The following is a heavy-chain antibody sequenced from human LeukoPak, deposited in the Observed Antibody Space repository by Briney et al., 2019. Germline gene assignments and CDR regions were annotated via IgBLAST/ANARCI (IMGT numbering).Heavy chain of an antibody. CDR3: ATLGNHCSGGSCYGFLYYYYYYGMDV. D-gene: IGHD2-15*01. J-gene: IGHJ6*02. Sequence: GGSLRLSCAASGFTFSSYWMSWVRQAPGKGLEWVANIKQDGSEKYYVDSVKGRFTISRDNAKNSLYLQMNSLRAEDTAVYYCATLGNHCSGGSCYGFLYYYYYYGMDVWSQGTTVTVSS. CDR1: GFTFSSYW. V-gene: IGHV3-7*03. CDR2: IKQDGSEK.